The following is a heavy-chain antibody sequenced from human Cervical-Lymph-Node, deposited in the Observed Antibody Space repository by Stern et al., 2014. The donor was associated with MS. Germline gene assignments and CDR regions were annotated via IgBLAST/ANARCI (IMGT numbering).Heavy chain of an antibody. D-gene: IGHD6-13*01. V-gene: IGHV3-74*02. J-gene: IGHJ6*02. CDR3: ARARKGSRNAMDV. Sequence: VQLVESGGGLVQPGGSLQVSCAASGFTISGYWMHWVRQAPGKGLVWVSRINSDGQTTDYADSVTGRFTISRDNAENTLYLQMNNLRAEDTAVYYCARARKGSRNAMDVWGQGTTVTVSS. CDR1: GFTISGYW. CDR2: INSDGQTT.